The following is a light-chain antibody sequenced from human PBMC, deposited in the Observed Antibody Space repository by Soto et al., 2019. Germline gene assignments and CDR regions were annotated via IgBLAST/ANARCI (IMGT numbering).Light chain of an antibody. J-gene: IGKJ1*01. CDR1: QSTTRN. Sequence: EVVMTQSPATLSLSPGERATLSCRASQSTTRNLAWYQQTPGQAPRLLIYGASTRATGIPARFSGSGSGTEFTLTISSLQSEDFAVYYCQQYNNWPMWTFGQGTKLDIK. CDR2: GAS. V-gene: IGKV3-15*01. CDR3: QQYNNWPMWT.